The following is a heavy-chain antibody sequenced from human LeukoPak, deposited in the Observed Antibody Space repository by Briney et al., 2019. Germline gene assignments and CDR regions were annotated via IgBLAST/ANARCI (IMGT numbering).Heavy chain of an antibody. CDR1: GFTFSSYG. Sequence: PGGSLRLSCAASGFTFSSYGMNWVRQAPGKGLEWVAVISYDGSNKYYADSVKGRFTISRDNSKNTLYLQMNSLRAEDTAVYYCAKGDTAMVNYYYYGMDVWGQGTTVTVSS. V-gene: IGHV3-30*18. D-gene: IGHD5-18*01. CDR2: ISYDGSNK. CDR3: AKGDTAMVNYYYYGMDV. J-gene: IGHJ6*02.